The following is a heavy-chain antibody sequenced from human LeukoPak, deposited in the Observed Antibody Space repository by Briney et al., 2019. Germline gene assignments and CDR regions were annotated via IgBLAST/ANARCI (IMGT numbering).Heavy chain of an antibody. V-gene: IGHV3-23*01. CDR2: ISGSGGST. J-gene: IGHJ4*02. CDR3: AKDGSYDSSGLEGYFDY. D-gene: IGHD3-22*01. Sequence: GGSLRLSCAASGLIFSSYAMSWVRQAPGKGLEWVSTISGSGGSTDYADSVKGRFTISRDNSKNTLYLQMNSLRAEDTAVYYCAKDGSYDSSGLEGYFDYWGQGTLLTVSS. CDR1: GLIFSSYA.